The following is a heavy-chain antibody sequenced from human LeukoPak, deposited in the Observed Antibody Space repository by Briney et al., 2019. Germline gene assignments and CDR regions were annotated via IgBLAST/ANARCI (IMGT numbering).Heavy chain of an antibody. D-gene: IGHD6-19*01. V-gene: IGHV3-23*01. CDR2: ISGSGGST. CDR1: GFTFSTYA. J-gene: IGHJ3*02. CDR3: AKGKGYSSAWNAFDI. Sequence: GGSLRLSCAASGFTFSTYAMSWVRQAPGKGLEWVSAISGSGGSTYLADSVKGRFTISRDNSKNTLYLQMNSLRAEDTAVYYCAKGKGYSSAWNAFDIWGQGTMVTVSS.